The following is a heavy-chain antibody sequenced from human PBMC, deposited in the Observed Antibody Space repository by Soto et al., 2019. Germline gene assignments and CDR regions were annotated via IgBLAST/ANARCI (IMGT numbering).Heavy chain of an antibody. CDR2: IYYSGST. V-gene: IGHV4-59*01. CDR3: ASGPLLYYYDSSGRDYYYYGMDV. D-gene: IGHD3-22*01. J-gene: IGHJ6*02. CDR1: GGSISSYY. Sequence: PSETLSLTCTVSGGSISSYYWSWIRQPPGKGLEWIGYIYYSGSTNYNPSLKSRVTISVDTSKNQFSLKLSSVTAADTAVYYCASGPLLYYYDSSGRDYYYYGMDVWGQGTTVTVSS.